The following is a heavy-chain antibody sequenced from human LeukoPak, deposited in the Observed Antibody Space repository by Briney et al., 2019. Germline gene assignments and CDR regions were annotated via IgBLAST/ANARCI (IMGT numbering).Heavy chain of an antibody. CDR3: ARYGPMVGVSENWFDP. V-gene: IGHV5-51*01. D-gene: IGHD3-10*01. CDR2: IYPGDSDT. J-gene: IGHJ5*02. CDR1: GYSFTSYW. Sequence: GESLKISCKGSGYSFTSYWIGWVRQMPGKGLEWMGIIYPGDSDTRYSPSFQGQVTISADKSISTAYLQWSSLKASDTAMYYCARYGPMVGVSENWFDPWGQGTLVTVSS.